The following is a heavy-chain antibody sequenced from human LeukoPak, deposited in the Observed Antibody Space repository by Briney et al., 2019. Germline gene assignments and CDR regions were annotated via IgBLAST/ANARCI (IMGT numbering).Heavy chain of an antibody. Sequence: PGGSLRLSCAASGFTFSIYGMHWVRQAPGKGLEWVGFIRYDGSNIYYADSVKGRFTISRDNSKNTLYLQMNSLRAEDTAVYYCAKDLGDYGDYWGQGTLVTVSS. D-gene: IGHD4-17*01. CDR2: IRYDGSNI. CDR1: GFTFSIYG. CDR3: AKDLGDYGDY. J-gene: IGHJ4*02. V-gene: IGHV3-30*02.